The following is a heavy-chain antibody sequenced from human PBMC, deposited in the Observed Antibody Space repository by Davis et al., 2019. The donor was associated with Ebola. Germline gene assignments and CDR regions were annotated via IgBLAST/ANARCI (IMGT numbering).Heavy chain of an antibody. V-gene: IGHV1-3*01. J-gene: IGHJ6*02. CDR3: ARSSIAARPGYYYGMDV. Sequence: AASVKVSCKASGYTFTSYAMHWVRQAPGQRLEWMGWINAGNGNTKYSQKFQGRVTITRDTSASTAYMELSSLRSEDTAVYYCARSSIAARPGYYYGMDVWGQGTTVTVSS. D-gene: IGHD6-6*01. CDR1: GYTFTSYA. CDR2: INAGNGNT.